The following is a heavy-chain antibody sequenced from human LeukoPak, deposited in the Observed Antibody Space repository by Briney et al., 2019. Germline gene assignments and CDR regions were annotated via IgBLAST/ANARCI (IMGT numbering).Heavy chain of an antibody. D-gene: IGHD3-3*01. CDR2: IYTSGST. J-gene: IGHJ5*02. Sequence: SETLSLTCTVSGGSISSGSYYWSWIRQPAGKGLEWIGRIYTSGSTNYNPSLKSRVTISVDPSKNQFSLKLSSVTAADTAVYYCARGGAAVRFLEWLSDTWFDPWGQGTLVTVSS. CDR1: GGSISSGSYY. CDR3: ARGGAAVRFLEWLSDTWFDP. V-gene: IGHV4-61*02.